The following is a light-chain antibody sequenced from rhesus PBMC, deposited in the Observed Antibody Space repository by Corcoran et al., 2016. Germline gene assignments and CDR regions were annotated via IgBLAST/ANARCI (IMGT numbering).Light chain of an antibody. V-gene: IGKV1-38*01. CDR2: DAS. CDR3: QQRNSYPLT. Sequence: DIQLTQSPSSLSASVGDRVTITCRASQGISSYLAWYQQKSGKAPKLLIYDASNLQSGVPSGLSGSGSGTECTLTINSLQPEDFATYYCQQRNSYPLTFGGGTKVEIK. CDR1: QGISSY. J-gene: IGKJ4*01.